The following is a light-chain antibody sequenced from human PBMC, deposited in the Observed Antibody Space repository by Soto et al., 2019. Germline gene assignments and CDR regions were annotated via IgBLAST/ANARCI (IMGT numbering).Light chain of an antibody. V-gene: IGKV3-15*01. CDR3: QHGHNWPLT. Sequence: EIVMTQSPATLSLSPGERAALSCRASQSINSELAWYQQKPGQPPRLLIYGASTRATGVPARFTGSDSGSEFTLTSSELQSEDFAVYYCQHGHNWPLTFGQGTKLEI. CDR1: QSINSE. CDR2: GAS. J-gene: IGKJ2*01.